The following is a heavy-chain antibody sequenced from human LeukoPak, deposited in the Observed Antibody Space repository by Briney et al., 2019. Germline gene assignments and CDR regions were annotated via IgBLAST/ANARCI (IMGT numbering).Heavy chain of an antibody. CDR3: AVYSSSWWENWFDP. J-gene: IGHJ5*02. CDR1: GYTFTGYY. Sequence: GASVKVSCKASGYTFTGYYMHWVRQAPGQGLEWMGRINPNSGGTNYAQKFQGRVTMTRDTSISTAYMELSRLRSDDTAVHYCAVYSSSWWENWFDPWGQGTLVTVSS. D-gene: IGHD6-13*01. V-gene: IGHV1-2*06. CDR2: INPNSGGT.